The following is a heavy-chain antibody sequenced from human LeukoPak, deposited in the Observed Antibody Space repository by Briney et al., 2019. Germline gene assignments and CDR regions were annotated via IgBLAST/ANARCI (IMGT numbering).Heavy chain of an antibody. J-gene: IGHJ4*02. D-gene: IGHD4-23*01. CDR1: GGSINSYY. V-gene: IGHV4-59*08. Sequence: SETLSLTCTVSGGSINSYYWSWLRQPPGEELEWIGYIHYSGSTNYNPSLKSRVTISVDTSKNQFSLNLSSVTAADTAVYYCARHAVTHYYFDYWGQGTLVTVSS. CDR3: ARHAVTHYYFDY. CDR2: IHYSGST.